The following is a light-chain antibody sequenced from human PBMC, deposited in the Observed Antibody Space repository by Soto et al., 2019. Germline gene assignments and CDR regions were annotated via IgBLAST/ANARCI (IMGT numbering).Light chain of an antibody. CDR2: DAS. CDR1: QSVSSY. J-gene: IGKJ2*01. Sequence: EIVLTQSPATLSLSPGERATLSCRASQSVSSYLAWYQQKPGQAPRLLIYDASSRATGIPARFSGSGSGTDFTLTISSLEPEDFAVYYCQQRSNWRSTFDQGTNLEI. CDR3: QQRSNWRST. V-gene: IGKV3-11*01.